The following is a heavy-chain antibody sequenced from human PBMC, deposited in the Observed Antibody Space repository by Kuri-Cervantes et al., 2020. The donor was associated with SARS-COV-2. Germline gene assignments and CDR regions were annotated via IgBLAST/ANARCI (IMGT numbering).Heavy chain of an antibody. V-gene: IGHV3-23*01. J-gene: IGHJ4*02. Sequence: GGSLRLSCAASGFTFSSYAMSWVRQAPGKGLEWVSVISASGASTYYADSVKGRFTISRDNSKNTLYLQMNSLRAEDTAVYYCAKVGTSVAVSGRFDCWGQGTLVTVSS. CDR3: AKVGTSVAVSGRFDC. CDR1: GFTFSSYA. D-gene: IGHD6-19*01. CDR2: ISASGAST.